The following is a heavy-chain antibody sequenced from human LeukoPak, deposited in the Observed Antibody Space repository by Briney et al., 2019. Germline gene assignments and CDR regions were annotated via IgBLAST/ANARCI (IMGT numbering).Heavy chain of an antibody. V-gene: IGHV4-34*01. CDR1: GGSFSGYY. Sequence: SETLSLTCAVYGGSFSGYYWSWIRQPPGKGLEWIGEINHSGSTNYNPSLKSRVTMSVDTSKNQFSLKLSSVTAADTAVYYCARHYGGILSPFDYWGQGTLVTVSS. J-gene: IGHJ4*02. CDR3: ARHYGGILSPFDY. D-gene: IGHD4-23*01. CDR2: INHSGST.